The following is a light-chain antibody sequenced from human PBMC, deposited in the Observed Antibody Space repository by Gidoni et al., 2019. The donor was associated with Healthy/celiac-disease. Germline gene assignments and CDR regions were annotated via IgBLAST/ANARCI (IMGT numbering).Light chain of an antibody. V-gene: IGKV3-20*01. J-gene: IGKJ3*01. Sequence: EIVLTQSPGTLSLSPGERATLSCRASQSVSSSYLAWYQQKPGQAPRLLIYGASSRATGSPDRFSGSGSGTDFTLTISRLEPEDFAVYYCQLPGFTFGPGTKVDIK. CDR1: QSVSSSY. CDR3: QLPGFT. CDR2: GAS.